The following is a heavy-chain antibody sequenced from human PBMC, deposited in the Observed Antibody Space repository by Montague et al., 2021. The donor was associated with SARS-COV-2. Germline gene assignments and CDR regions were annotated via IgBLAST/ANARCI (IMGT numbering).Heavy chain of an antibody. CDR1: GGSISSYY. Sequence: SETLSLTCTVSGGSISSYYWSWIRQPPGKGLEWIGYIYYSGSTYYNPSPKSRVTISVDTSKNQFSLKLSSVTAADTAVYYCARQRRGGLVSTPRFFDYWGQRTLGTVSS. D-gene: IGHD6-19*01. V-gene: IGHV4-59*04. J-gene: IGHJ4*02. CDR3: ARQRRGGLVSTPRFFDY. CDR2: IYYSGST.